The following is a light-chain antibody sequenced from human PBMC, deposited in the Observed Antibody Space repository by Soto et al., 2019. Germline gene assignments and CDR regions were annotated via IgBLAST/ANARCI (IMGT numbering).Light chain of an antibody. Sequence: EIVLTHFPGTLSLSPGERATLSCRASQSVSNNYLAWYQQKPGQAPRLVIFGASNRATGIPDRFSGSASGTEFTITISRLEPEDGAVYYCQQYATSPLTFGHGTKVEI. J-gene: IGKJ1*01. CDR1: QSVSNNY. V-gene: IGKV3-20*01. CDR3: QQYATSPLT. CDR2: GAS.